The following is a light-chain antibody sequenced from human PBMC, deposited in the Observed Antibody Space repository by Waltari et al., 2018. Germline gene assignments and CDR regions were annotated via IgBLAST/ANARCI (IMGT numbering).Light chain of an antibody. Sequence: IQLTQSTSSLSASVGDRVTITCRARQNPSSSLAWYHQKPGKAPKLLIHTASILQSGVPSRFSGSGSGTDFTLTISSLQAEDFATYYCQQSFSSPWTFGPGTQV. CDR2: TAS. V-gene: IGKV1-9*01. J-gene: IGKJ1*01. CDR3: QQSFSSPWT. CDR1: QNPSSS.